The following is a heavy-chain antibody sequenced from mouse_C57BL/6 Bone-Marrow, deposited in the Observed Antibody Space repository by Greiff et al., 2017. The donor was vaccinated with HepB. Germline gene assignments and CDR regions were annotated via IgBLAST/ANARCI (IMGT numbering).Heavy chain of an antibody. J-gene: IGHJ4*01. V-gene: IGHV1-42*01. D-gene: IGHD1-1*01. Sequence: VQLKESGPELVKPGASVKISCKASGYSFTGYYMNWVKQSPEKSLEWIGEINPSTGGTTYNQKFKAKATLTVDKSSSTAYMQLKSLTSEDSAVYYCARMTTVVADYYAMDYWGQGTSVTVSS. CDR1: GYSFTGYY. CDR2: INPSTGGT. CDR3: ARMTTVVADYYAMDY.